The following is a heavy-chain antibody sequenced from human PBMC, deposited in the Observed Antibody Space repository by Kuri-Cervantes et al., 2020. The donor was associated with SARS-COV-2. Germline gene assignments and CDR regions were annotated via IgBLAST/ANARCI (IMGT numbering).Heavy chain of an antibody. D-gene: IGHD2-2*02. Sequence: ASVKVSCKASGYTFPGYSMHWVRQAPGKGLEGMGGFDPEDGETIYAQKFQGRDTMTEDTSTDTAYMELSSLRSEDTAVYYCATLFSVVPAATPNYWGQGTLVTVSS. CDR2: FDPEDGET. J-gene: IGHJ4*02. V-gene: IGHV1-24*01. CDR3: ATLFSVVPAATPNY. CDR1: GYTFPGYS.